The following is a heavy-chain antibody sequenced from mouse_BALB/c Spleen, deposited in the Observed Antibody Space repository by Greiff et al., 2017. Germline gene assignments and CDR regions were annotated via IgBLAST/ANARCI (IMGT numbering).Heavy chain of an antibody. J-gene: IGHJ4*01. Sequence: VKLVESGPGLVAPSQSLSITCTVSGFSLTSCGVHWVRQPPGKGLEWLGVIWAGGSTNYNSALMSRLSISKDNSKSQVFLKMNSLQTDDTAMYYCARPYRSNAMDYWGQGTSVTVSS. V-gene: IGHV2-9*02. D-gene: IGHD2-14*01. CDR2: IWAGGST. CDR3: ARPYRSNAMDY. CDR1: GFSLTSCG.